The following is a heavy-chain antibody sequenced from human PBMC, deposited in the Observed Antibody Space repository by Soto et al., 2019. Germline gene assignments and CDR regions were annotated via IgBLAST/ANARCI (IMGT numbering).Heavy chain of an antibody. V-gene: IGHV1-46*01. Sequence: QSGAEVKKPGASVKVSCKASGDTFTDYYIHWVRQAPGQGLEWMGTVNPSGGHTTYAQHXXXXVXMTRATSTSTLYMELTSLTSDDTAVYYCARGGHVVVVTAALDYWGQGTLVTVSS. D-gene: IGHD2-21*02. CDR2: VNPSGGHT. CDR3: ARGGHVVVVTAALDY. J-gene: IGHJ4*02. CDR1: GDTFTDYY.